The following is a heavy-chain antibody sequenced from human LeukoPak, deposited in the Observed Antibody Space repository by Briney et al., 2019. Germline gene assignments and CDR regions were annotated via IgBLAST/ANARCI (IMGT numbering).Heavy chain of an antibody. CDR1: GGSISSYY. CDR2: IYYSGST. V-gene: IGHV4-59*01. J-gene: IGHJ4*02. Sequence: SETLSLTCTVSGGSISSYYWSWIRQPPGKGLEWIGYIYYSGSTNYNPSLKSRVTISVDTSKNQFSLKLSSVTAADTAVYYCARGCGGDCYSGFDYWGQGTLVTVSS. CDR3: ARGCGGDCYSGFDY. D-gene: IGHD2-21*02.